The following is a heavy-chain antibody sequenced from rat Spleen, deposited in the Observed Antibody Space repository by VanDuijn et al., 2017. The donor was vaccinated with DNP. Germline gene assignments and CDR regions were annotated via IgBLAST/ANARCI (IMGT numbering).Heavy chain of an antibody. CDR1: GFTFNNYW. J-gene: IGHJ1*01. V-gene: IGHV5-31*01. CDR2: ITNTGGST. CDR3: TRGTYYGYTGWYFDF. D-gene: IGHD1-9*01. Sequence: EVQLVESGGGLVQPGRSLKLSCVASGFTFNNYWMTWIRQAPGKGLEWVASITNTGGSTYYPDSVKGRFTISRDNAKSTLYLQMNSLRSEDTATYYCTRGTYYGYTGWYFDFWGPGTMVTVSS.